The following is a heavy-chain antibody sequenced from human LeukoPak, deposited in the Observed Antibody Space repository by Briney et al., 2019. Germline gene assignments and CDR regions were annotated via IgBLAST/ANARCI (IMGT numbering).Heavy chain of an antibody. CDR3: TKRVKYGGTWDHFAD. CDR2: VNADVGNT. V-gene: IGHV3-23*01. CDR1: GFTFDNYS. D-gene: IGHD1-26*01. J-gene: IGHJ4*02. Sequence: GGSLRLSCAAPGFTFDNYSMSWVRQAPGKGLEWVSTVNADVGNTYYADAVKGRFTISRDNSKSTLILQMNSLRVEDTALYYCTKRVKYGGTWDHFADWGQGTLVTVSS.